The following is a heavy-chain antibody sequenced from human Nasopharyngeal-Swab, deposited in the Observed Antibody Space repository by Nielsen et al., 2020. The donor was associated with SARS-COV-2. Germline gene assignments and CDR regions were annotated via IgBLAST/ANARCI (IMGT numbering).Heavy chain of an antibody. CDR3: ARVPGGYDSSGYYFDQ. CDR2: IKQDGSEK. J-gene: IGHJ4*02. CDR1: AFTFSGYW. Sequence: GGSLRLSCAASAFTFSGYWMNWVRQAPGKGLEWVASIKQDGSEKYYVDSVKGRFTISRDNAKNSLYLQMNSLRVEGTAVYYCARVPGGYDSSGYYFDQWGQGTLVTVSS. D-gene: IGHD3-22*01. V-gene: IGHV3-7*01.